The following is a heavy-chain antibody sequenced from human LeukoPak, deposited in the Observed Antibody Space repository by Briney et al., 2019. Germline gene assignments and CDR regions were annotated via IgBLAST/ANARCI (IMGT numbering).Heavy chain of an antibody. J-gene: IGHJ5*02. Sequence: SVKVSCKASGGTFSSYTISWVRQAPRQGLEWMGGIIPIFGTANYAQKFQGRVTITADESTSTAYMELSSLRSEDTAVYYCAAVRDSNRLPWFDPWGQGTLVTVSS. V-gene: IGHV1-69*13. D-gene: IGHD3-10*01. CDR1: GGTFSSYT. CDR3: AAVRDSNRLPWFDP. CDR2: IIPIFGTA.